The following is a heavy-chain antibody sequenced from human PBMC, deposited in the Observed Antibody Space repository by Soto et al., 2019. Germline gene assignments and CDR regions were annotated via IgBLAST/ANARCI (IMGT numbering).Heavy chain of an antibody. V-gene: IGHV3-23*01. CDR2: ISHSGDDT. D-gene: IGHD3-9*01. CDR3: GKDIYNFDWLLFDY. CDR1: RFTFRNFA. J-gene: IGHJ4*02. Sequence: EVQLLESGGGLVQPGGSLRLFCAASRFTFRNFAMSWVRQAPGKGLEWVSGISHSGDDTFYADSVKGRFTIFRDNSKNTLYLQMNSLRAEDTAIYYCGKDIYNFDWLLFDYWGQGTLVTVSS.